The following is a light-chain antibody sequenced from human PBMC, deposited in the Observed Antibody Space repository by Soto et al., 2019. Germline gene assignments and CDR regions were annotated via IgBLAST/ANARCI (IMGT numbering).Light chain of an antibody. Sequence: DSVLTQSPDTLSLSPGERATLSCTPSQRVASSCLAWYQRKPGQAPRLLILPTSSRATDIPDRFSGSGSGTDFTLTISRLEPEDFAVYYCQQYGYLSWTFGQGTKVDI. J-gene: IGKJ1*01. CDR3: QQYGYLSWT. CDR1: QRVASSC. V-gene: IGKV3-20*01. CDR2: PTS.